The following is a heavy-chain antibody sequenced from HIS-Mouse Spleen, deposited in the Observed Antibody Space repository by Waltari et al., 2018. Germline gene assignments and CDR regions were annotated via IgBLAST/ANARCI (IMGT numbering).Heavy chain of an antibody. CDR2: IYYSGST. D-gene: IGHD6-13*01. CDR3: AREIPYSSSWYDWYFDL. J-gene: IGHJ2*01. Sequence: QLQLQESGPGLVKPSETLSLTCTGPGGSTRRSSYYWGWIRQPPGKGLEWIGSIYYSGSTYYNPSLKSRVTISVDTSKNQFSLKLSSVTAADTAVYYCAREIPYSSSWYDWYFDLWGRGTLVTVSS. CDR1: GGSTRRSSYY. V-gene: IGHV4-39*07.